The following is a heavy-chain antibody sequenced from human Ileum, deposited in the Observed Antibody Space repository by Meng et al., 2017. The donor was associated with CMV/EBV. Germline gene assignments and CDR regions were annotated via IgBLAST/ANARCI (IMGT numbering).Heavy chain of an antibody. Sequence: QLPGSGPGLVRPPETLPLTCTATGDPTSSGSHSWAWFRQPPGKRLEWIGSMYFSGIADYNPSLKSRVTISLHATQKQFSLRLTSVTAADSAVYFCARDLTNKWFYYWGQGTLVTVSS. CDR2: MYFSGIA. CDR1: GDPTSSGSHS. CDR3: ARDLTNKWFYY. V-gene: IGHV4-39*07. D-gene: IGHD1-26*01. J-gene: IGHJ4*02.